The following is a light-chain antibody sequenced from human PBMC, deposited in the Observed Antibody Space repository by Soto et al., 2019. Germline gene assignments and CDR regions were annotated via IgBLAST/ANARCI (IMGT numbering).Light chain of an antibody. J-gene: IGKJ2*01. CDR2: GAS. Sequence: DVPMTQSPSSLSASVGDSVTITCRASQDIKSDLAWYQQRPGEAPKSLILGASNLLDGVPSKFSGSGSGSEFTLTISSLQPEDSATYFCQQSKSHPPTFGRGTKVEI. CDR1: QDIKSD. V-gene: IGKV1-16*02. CDR3: QQSKSHPPT.